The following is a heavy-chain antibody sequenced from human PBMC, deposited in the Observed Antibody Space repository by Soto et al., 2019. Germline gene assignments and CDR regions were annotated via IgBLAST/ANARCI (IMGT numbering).Heavy chain of an antibody. J-gene: IGHJ4*02. CDR2: IDPSDSQT. V-gene: IGHV5-10-1*01. CDR1: GYSFAGYW. D-gene: IGHD3-22*01. Sequence: GESLKISCKGSGYSFAGYWITWVRPKPGKGLEWMGRIDPSDSQTYYSPSFRGHVTISVTKSITTVFLQWSSLRASDTAMYYCARQIYDSDTGPNFQYYFDSWGQGTPVTAPQ. CDR3: ARQIYDSDTGPNFQYYFDS.